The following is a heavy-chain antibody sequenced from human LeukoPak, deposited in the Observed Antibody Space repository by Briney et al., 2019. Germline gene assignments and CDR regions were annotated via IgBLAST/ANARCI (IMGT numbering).Heavy chain of an antibody. D-gene: IGHD4-17*01. J-gene: IGHJ4*02. CDR1: GFSFSSYS. Sequence: GGSLRLSCVAPGFSFSSYSMNWIRQAPGKGLEWVSYISNSSTSTQYADSVKGRFTISRDNAKNSLYLQMNSLRVEDTAVYYCARTVSYWGQGTLVTVSS. CDR2: ISNSSTST. V-gene: IGHV3-48*04. CDR3: ARTVSY.